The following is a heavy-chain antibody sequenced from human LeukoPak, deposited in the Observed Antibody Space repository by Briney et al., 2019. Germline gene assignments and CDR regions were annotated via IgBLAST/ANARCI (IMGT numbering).Heavy chain of an antibody. CDR3: ARDLPQTTPGFDP. V-gene: IGHV3-11*01. J-gene: IGHJ5*02. CDR2: ISSSGSTI. CDR1: GFTFSDYY. Sequence: GGSLRLSCAASGFTFSDYYMSWIRQAPGKWLEWVSYISSSGSTIYYADSVKGRFTISRDNAKKSLYLQMNSLRAEDTAVYYCARDLPQTTPGFDPWGQGTLVTVSS. D-gene: IGHD4-11*01.